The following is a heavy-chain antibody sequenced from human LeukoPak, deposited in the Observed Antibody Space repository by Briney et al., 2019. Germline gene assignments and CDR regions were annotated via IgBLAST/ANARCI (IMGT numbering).Heavy chain of an antibody. CDR2: IKQDGSEK. V-gene: IGHV3-7*01. J-gene: IGHJ4*02. Sequence: GGSLRLSCAASGFTFSSYWMSWVRQAPGKGLEWVANIKQDGSEKYYVDSVKGRFTISRDNAKNSLYLQMNSLGAEDTAVYYCARLVVVKHFDYWGQGTLVTVSS. CDR3: ARLVVVKHFDY. CDR1: GFTFSSYW. D-gene: IGHD3-22*01.